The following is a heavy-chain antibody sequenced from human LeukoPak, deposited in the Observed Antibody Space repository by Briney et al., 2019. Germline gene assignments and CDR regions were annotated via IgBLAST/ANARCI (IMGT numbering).Heavy chain of an antibody. CDR1: GGSISSSNW. V-gene: IGHV4-4*02. CDR2: IYHSGSP. Sequence: SETLSLTCAVSGGSISSSNWWSWVRPPPGKGLEWIGEIYHSGSPNYNPSLKSRVTISVDKSRNHFSLNLSSVTAADTAVYYCARVNINNWHSCDYWGQGTLVTVSS. J-gene: IGHJ4*02. D-gene: IGHD1-1*01. CDR3: ARVNINNWHSCDY.